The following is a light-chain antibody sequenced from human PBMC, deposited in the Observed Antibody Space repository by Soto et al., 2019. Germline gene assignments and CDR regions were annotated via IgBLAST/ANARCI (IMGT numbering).Light chain of an antibody. CDR2: GAS. J-gene: IGKJ5*01. Sequence: EIVLTQSPGTLSLSPGERATLSCRASQSVSSSYLAWYQQKPGQAPRLLIYGASSRATGIPDRFSGSGSGTDFTLTISRLEPEDFAVYYCQQYGSSLEATFGQGTRLGLN. CDR3: QQYGSSLEAT. V-gene: IGKV3-20*01. CDR1: QSVSSSY.